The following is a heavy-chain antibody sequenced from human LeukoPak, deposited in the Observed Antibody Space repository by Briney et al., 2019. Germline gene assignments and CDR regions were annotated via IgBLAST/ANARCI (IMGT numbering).Heavy chain of an antibody. J-gene: IGHJ6*02. D-gene: IGHD2-2*01. CDR3: ARDRAYQLQGMDV. Sequence: GGSLRLSCAASGFPFSTYAMSWVRQAPGKGLEWVSVISGSGGDTYYADSVKGRFTISGDNSKNTVYLQMNSLRAEDTAVYYCARDRAYQLQGMDVWGQGTTVTVSS. CDR2: ISGSGGDT. V-gene: IGHV3-23*01. CDR1: GFPFSTYA.